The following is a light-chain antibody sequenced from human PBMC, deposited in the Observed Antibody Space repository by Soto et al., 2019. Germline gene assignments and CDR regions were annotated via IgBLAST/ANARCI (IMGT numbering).Light chain of an antibody. CDR1: QNINNW. Sequence: DIQMTQSPSTLPASVGDRVTITCRASQNINNWLAWYQQKPGKGPSLLIYKASNLESGVSSRFSGSGSGTEFSLTSSSMQPDDIGTYYCQQTNRYPWTFGQGTKVEIK. J-gene: IGKJ1*01. V-gene: IGKV1-5*03. CDR2: KAS. CDR3: QQTNRYPWT.